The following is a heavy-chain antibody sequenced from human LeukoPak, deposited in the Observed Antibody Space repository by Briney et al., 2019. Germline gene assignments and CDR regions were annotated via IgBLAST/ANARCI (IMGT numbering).Heavy chain of an antibody. CDR3: ATLSSGCSGSYHHY. Sequence: PGGSLRLSCAASGFTFSNAWMSWVRQAPGKGLEWVSSISAGGSGTYFADSVKGRFRISRDNSKSTLFLQMNSLRVEDTAIYYCATLSSGCSGSYHHYWGQGTLVTVSS. D-gene: IGHD3-10*02. CDR1: GFTFSNAW. CDR2: ISAGGSGT. V-gene: IGHV3-23*01. J-gene: IGHJ4*02.